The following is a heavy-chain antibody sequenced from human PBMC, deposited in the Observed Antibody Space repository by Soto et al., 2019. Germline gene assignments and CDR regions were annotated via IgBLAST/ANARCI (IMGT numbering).Heavy chain of an antibody. CDR3: TTEDPSWLRGLEY. D-gene: IGHD5-12*01. V-gene: IGHV3-15*01. CDR2: IKTRIDSATT. J-gene: IGHJ4*02. CDR1: GASFTNAW. Sequence: VQLVESVGGLVQPGESLRLSCEASGASFTNAWMNWVRQAPGKGLAWVGRIKTRIDSATTDYAAPVKGRFTISRDDSKNTLYLQMDSLKTEDTAVYYCTTEDPSWLRGLEYWGQGTLVTVSS.